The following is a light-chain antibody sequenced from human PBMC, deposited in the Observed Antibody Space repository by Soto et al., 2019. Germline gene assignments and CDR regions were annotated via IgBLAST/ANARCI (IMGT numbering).Light chain of an antibody. Sequence: QSALTQPASVSGSPGQSITISCSGTSSDVGGYNYVSWYQQYPGKAPKLMIYEVSYRPSGVSNRFSGSKSGNTASLTISGLQAEDEADYYCSSYTTSSTLVFGGGTKLTV. CDR1: SSDVGGYNY. CDR3: SSYTTSSTLV. CDR2: EVS. J-gene: IGLJ2*01. V-gene: IGLV2-14*01.